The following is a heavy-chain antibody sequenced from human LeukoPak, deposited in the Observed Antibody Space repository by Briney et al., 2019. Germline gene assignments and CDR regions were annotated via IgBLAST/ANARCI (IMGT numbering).Heavy chain of an antibody. CDR2: INPNSGGT. Sequence: GASVKVSCKASGYTFTGYYMHWVRQAPGQGLEWMGWINPNSGGTNYAQKFQGRVTMTRDTSISTAYMELSRLRSDDTAVYYCARWGFGAKGYSGSYYTPGDYWGRGTLVTVSS. D-gene: IGHD3-10*01. J-gene: IGHJ4*02. V-gene: IGHV1-2*02. CDR3: ARWGFGAKGYSGSYYTPGDY. CDR1: GYTFTGYY.